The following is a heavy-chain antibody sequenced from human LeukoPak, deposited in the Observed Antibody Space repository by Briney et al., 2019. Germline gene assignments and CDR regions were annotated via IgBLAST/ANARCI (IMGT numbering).Heavy chain of an antibody. Sequence: SETLSLTCTVSGGSISSSGYYWGWTRQPPGKGLEWIGEINHSGSTNYNPSLKSRVTISVDTSKNQFSLKLSSVTAADTAVYYCARGRGFFVVVVAATYGWFDPWGQGTLVTVSS. V-gene: IGHV4-39*07. J-gene: IGHJ5*02. CDR3: ARGRGFFVVVVAATYGWFDP. CDR1: GGSISSSGYY. D-gene: IGHD2-15*01. CDR2: INHSGST.